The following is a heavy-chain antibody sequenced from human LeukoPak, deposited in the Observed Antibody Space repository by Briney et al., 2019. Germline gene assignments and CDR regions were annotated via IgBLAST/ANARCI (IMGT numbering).Heavy chain of an antibody. Sequence: TGGSLRLSCAASGFTFSSYWMSWVRQARGKGLEWVANIYLDGSETNYLDSVKGRFTISRDNAKNSLYLQMNSLRAEDTAVYYCARGHYGMDVWGQGTTVTVSS. CDR1: GFTFSSYW. CDR2: IYLDGSET. CDR3: ARGHYGMDV. J-gene: IGHJ6*02. V-gene: IGHV3-7*04.